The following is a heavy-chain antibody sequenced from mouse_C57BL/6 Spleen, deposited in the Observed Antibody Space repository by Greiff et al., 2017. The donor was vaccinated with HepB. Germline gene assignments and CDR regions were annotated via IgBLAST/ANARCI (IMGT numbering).Heavy chain of an antibody. D-gene: IGHD4-1*01. CDR3: ARTGRVDYFDY. CDR2: ISYSGST. Sequence: EVKVEESGPGMVKPSQSLSLTCTVTGYSITSGYDWHWIRHFPGNKLEWMGYISYSGSTNYNPSLKSRISITHDTSKNHFFLKLNSVTTEDTATYYCARTGRVDYFDYWGQGTTLTVSS. J-gene: IGHJ2*01. V-gene: IGHV3-1*01. CDR1: GYSITSGYD.